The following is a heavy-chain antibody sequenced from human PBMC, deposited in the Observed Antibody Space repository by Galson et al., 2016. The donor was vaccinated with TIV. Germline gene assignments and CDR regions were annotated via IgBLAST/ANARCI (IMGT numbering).Heavy chain of an antibody. CDR1: GYSFTSNW. D-gene: IGHD5-18*01. CDR2: IYAGDSDT. CDR3: ARAPGYTGYSYGYFDS. V-gene: IGHV5-51*03. J-gene: IGHJ4*02. Sequence: QSGAEVKKPGESLKISCKVSGYSFTSNWIAWVRQMPGKGLEWMGIIYAGDSDTRYSPSFQGQVTISADESASTAYLQWSNLKASDSAMYFCARAPGYTGYSYGYFDSWGRGTLVTVSS.